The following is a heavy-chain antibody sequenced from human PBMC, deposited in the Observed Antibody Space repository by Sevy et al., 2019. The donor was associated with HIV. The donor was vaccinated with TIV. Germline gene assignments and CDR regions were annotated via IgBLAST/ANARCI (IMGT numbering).Heavy chain of an antibody. V-gene: IGHV4-59*08. CDR3: AGGNAWGRGYS. CDR2: IYYNGHI. CDR1: GGSITSLY. Sequence: SETLSLTCTVSGGSITSLYRNWIRQPPGKGLEWIANIYYNGHINYNPSLRSRVTLSLDTSKNQFSLRLSSVTAADTAMYYCAGGNAWGRGYSWGQGTLVTVSS. J-gene: IGHJ4*02. D-gene: IGHD1-26*01.